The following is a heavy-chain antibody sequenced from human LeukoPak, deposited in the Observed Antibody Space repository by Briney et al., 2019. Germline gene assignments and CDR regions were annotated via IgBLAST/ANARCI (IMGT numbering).Heavy chain of an antibody. Sequence: SETLSLTCIVSGGSFSSSGYSWSWIRQHPGKGLEWIGYIYSTGNTYYNPSLKSRVVISVDTSKSQFSLRLSSVTAADTAVYYCARALGPYYFDYWGQGTLVNVSS. V-gene: IGHV4-31*03. CDR2: IYSTGNT. J-gene: IGHJ4*02. CDR1: GGSFSSSGYS. CDR3: ARALGPYYFDY.